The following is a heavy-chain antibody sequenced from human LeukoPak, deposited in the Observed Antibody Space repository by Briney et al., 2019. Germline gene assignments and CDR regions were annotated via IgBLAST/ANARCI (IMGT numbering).Heavy chain of an antibody. V-gene: IGHV4-39*07. CDR2: IYYSGST. Sequence: SETLSLTCTVSGGSISSSSYYWGWIRQPPGKGLEWIGSIYYSGSTYYNPSLKSRVTISVDTSKNQFSLKLSSVTAADTAVYYCARTPPQVRGVIIAHTFDIWGQGTMVTVSS. CDR3: ARTPPQVRGVIIAHTFDI. CDR1: GGSISSSSYY. J-gene: IGHJ3*02. D-gene: IGHD3-10*01.